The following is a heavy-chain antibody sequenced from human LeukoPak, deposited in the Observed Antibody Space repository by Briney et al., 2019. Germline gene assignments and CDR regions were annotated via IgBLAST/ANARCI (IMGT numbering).Heavy chain of an antibody. V-gene: IGHV3-33*08. CDR1: GFTFSNAW. J-gene: IGHJ4*02. D-gene: IGHD1-26*01. Sequence: GGSLRLSCTASGFTFSNAWMSWVRQAPGKGLEWVAVIWYDGSNKYYADSVKGRFTISRDNSKNTLYLQMNSLRAEDTAVYYCARDFGYSGFDYWGQGTLVTVSS. CDR3: ARDFGYSGFDY. CDR2: IWYDGSNK.